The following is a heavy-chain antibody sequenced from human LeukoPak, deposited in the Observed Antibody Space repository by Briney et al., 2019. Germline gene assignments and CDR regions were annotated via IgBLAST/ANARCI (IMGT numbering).Heavy chain of an antibody. CDR2: ISWNSGSI. V-gene: IGHV3-9*01. J-gene: IGHJ3*02. CDR3: AKVMTTHDAFDI. Sequence: PGGSLRLSCAASGFTFSSYAMSWVRQAPGKGLEWVSGISWNSGSIGYADSVKGRFTISRDNAKNSLYLQMNSLRAEDTALYYCAKVMTTHDAFDIWGQGTMVTVSS. CDR1: GFTFSSYA. D-gene: IGHD4-11*01.